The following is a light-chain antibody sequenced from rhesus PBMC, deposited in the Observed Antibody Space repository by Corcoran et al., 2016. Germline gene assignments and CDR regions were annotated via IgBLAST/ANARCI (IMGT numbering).Light chain of an antibody. V-gene: IGKV1-33*02. CDR2: STS. J-gene: IGKJ3*01. CDR3: QNTSGSPFT. Sequence: DIQMTQSPSSLSASVVDTVPITCRTSQGIGNTLAWHQQKPGKVPQVLIYSTSTLHTGVPSRFTGSGSGTHFTLPIDGLQAEDFATYYCQNTSGSPFTFGPGTKLDI. CDR1: QGIGNT.